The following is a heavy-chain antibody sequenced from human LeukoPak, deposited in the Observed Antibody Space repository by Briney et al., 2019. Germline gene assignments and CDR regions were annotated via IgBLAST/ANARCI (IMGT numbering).Heavy chain of an antibody. CDR1: GGSISSFH. J-gene: IGHJ3*02. Sequence: SETLSLTCTVSGGSISSFHWSWIRQPPGKGLEWIGYISYSGSTNYNPSLKSRVTISVDTSKNQFSLKLSSVTAADTAVYYCARRLPPQNGNDAFDIWGQGTMVTVSS. CDR2: ISYSGST. D-gene: IGHD1-1*01. V-gene: IGHV4-59*08. CDR3: ARRLPPQNGNDAFDI.